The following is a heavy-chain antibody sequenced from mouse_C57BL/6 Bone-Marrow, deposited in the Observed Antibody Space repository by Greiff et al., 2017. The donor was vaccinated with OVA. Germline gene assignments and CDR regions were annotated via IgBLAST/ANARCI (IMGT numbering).Heavy chain of an antibody. D-gene: IGHD1-1*01. J-gene: IGHJ3*01. V-gene: IGHV14-4*01. CDR3: TTDYYYGSRFAY. CDR1: GFNIKDDY. Sequence: VQLKQSGAELVRPGASVKLSCTASGFNIKDDYMHWVKQRPEQGLEWIGWIDPENGDTEYASKFQGKATITEDTSSNTAYLQLSSLTSEDTTVYYCTTDYYYGSRFAYWGQGTLVTVSA. CDR2: IDPENGDT.